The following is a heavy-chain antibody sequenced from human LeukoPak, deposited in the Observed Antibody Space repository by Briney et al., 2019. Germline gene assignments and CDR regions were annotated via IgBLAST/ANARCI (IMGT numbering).Heavy chain of an antibody. J-gene: IGHJ4*02. CDR2: FDPEDAEI. CDR1: GYRLNELS. V-gene: IGHV1-24*01. D-gene: IGHD1-26*01. CDR3: ATVLTRDWDLRTFDY. Sequence: ASVYVSCKVSGYRLNELSMNWLRQAPGKGPEWMGGFDPEDAEIIYAQKFQGRVSMTEDTSTDTAYLEVSSLKSEDTAIYYCATVLTRDWDLRTFDYWGQGSLVTVSS.